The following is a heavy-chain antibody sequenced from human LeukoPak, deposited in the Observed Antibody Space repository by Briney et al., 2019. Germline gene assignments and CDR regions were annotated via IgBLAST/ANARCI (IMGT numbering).Heavy chain of an antibody. V-gene: IGHV1-8*01. CDR2: KNPNSGNS. Sequence: ASVKVSCKASGYTFTNYDINWVRQATGQGLEWMGYKNPNSGNSAYAQKFQGRVTITTDASITTPYMELSGLRSEDTSLYFCAREGLDYWGQGTLVTVSS. J-gene: IGHJ4*02. CDR3: AREGLDY. CDR1: GYTFTNYD.